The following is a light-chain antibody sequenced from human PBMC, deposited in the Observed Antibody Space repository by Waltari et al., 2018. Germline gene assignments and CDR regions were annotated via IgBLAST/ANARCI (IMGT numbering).Light chain of an antibody. CDR3: CSYESPNTWV. CDR1: SSDVGSFTL. Sequence: QSALTQPASVSGSPGQSITISCTGTSSDVGSFTLVSWYRHHPGKAPELIIYEVRKRPSGVSNRFSGSYSGNTASLTISGLQAEDEADYYCCSYESPNTWVFGGGTKLTVL. CDR2: EVR. J-gene: IGLJ2*01. V-gene: IGLV2-23*02.